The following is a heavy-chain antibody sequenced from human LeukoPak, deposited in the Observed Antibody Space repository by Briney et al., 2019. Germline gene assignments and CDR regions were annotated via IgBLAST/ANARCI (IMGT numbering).Heavy chain of an antibody. CDR3: ARDAEPAAILNWFDP. Sequence: PGGSLRLSCAASGFTFSSFEMNWVRQAPGGGLEWISCISGGGSPIYYADSVKGRFTISRDNAKNSLYLQMNSLRAEDTAVYYCARDAEPAAILNWFDPWGQGTLVTVSS. J-gene: IGHJ5*02. CDR1: GFTFSSFE. V-gene: IGHV3-48*03. D-gene: IGHD2-2*02. CDR2: ISGGGSPI.